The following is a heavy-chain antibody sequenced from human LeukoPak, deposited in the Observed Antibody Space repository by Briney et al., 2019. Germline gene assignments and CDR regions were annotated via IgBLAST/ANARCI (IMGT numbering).Heavy chain of an antibody. Sequence: WASVKVSCTVSGYTLTEFSMHWVRQAPGKGLEWMGGFDPEDGETIYAQELQGRVTMTKDTSTDTAYMELSSLRSEDTAVYYCATWYYYDSSDYYLADYWGQGTLVTVSS. CDR3: ATWYYYDSSDYYLADY. CDR1: GYTLTEFS. J-gene: IGHJ4*02. V-gene: IGHV1-24*01. D-gene: IGHD3-22*01. CDR2: FDPEDGET.